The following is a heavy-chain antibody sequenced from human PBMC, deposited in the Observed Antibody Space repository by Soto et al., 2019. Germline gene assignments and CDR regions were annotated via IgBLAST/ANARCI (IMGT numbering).Heavy chain of an antibody. J-gene: IGHJ4*02. CDR1: GGSISSSSYY. CDR3: ALFATFCTPNIYYDSSSSHFDY. D-gene: IGHD3-22*01. V-gene: IGHV4-39*01. CDR2: IYYSGST. Sequence: QLQLQESGPGLVKPSETLSLTCTVSGGSISSSSYYWGWIRQPPGKGLEWIGSIYYSGSTYYNPSLKSRVTIDVDTSKNQFSLKLSSVTAADTAVYYCALFATFCTPNIYYDSSSSHFDYWGQGTLVTVSS.